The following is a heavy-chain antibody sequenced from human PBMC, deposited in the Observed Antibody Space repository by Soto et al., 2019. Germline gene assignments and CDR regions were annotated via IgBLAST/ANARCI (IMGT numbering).Heavy chain of an antibody. Sequence: QVQLQESGPGLVKPSQTLSLTCTVSGGSISSGGYYWSWIRQHPGKGLEGIGYIYYSGSTYYNPSLKSRVNISVDTSKSQCSLKLSSVTAADTAVYYCARDFTDSSGPTLGMGVWGQGTTVTVSS. J-gene: IGHJ6*02. CDR1: GGSISSGGYY. CDR3: ARDFTDSSGPTLGMGV. V-gene: IGHV4-31*03. CDR2: IYYSGST. D-gene: IGHD6-19*01.